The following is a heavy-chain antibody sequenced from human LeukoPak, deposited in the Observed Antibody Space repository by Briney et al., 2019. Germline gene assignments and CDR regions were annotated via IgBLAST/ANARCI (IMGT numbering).Heavy chain of an antibody. CDR3: ARLGEDSYGYQTDFDY. V-gene: IGHV3-30*03. CDR1: GFTLSNYG. J-gene: IGHJ4*02. Sequence: PGRSLRLSCAASGFTLSNYGIHWVRQAPGKGLDWVAFTSYDGTKNYYADSVKGRFTISRDNSKNTLFLQMNSLRPEDTAVYYCARLGEDSYGYQTDFDYWGQGTLVTVSS. D-gene: IGHD5-18*01. CDR2: TSYDGTKN.